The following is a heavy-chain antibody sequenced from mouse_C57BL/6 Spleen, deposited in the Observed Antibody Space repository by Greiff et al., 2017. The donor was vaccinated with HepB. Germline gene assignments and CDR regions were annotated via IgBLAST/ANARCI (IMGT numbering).Heavy chain of an antibody. CDR2: INPGSGGT. CDR3: AREITTVVENAMDY. J-gene: IGHJ4*01. V-gene: IGHV1-54*01. D-gene: IGHD1-1*01. CDR1: GYAFTNYL. Sequence: QVQLQQSGAELVRPGTSVKVSCKASGYAFTNYLIEWVKQRPGQGLEWIGVINPGSGGTNYNEKFKGKATLTADKSSSTAYMQLSSLTSEDSAVYFCAREITTVVENAMDYWGQGTSVTVSS.